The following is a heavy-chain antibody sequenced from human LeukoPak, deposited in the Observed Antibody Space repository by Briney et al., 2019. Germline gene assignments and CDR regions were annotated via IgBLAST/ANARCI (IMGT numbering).Heavy chain of an antibody. CDR3: ARHARYYYDSSGYRYYYYYYMDV. CDR2: IYPGDSDT. Sequence: GESLKISCKGSGYSFTSYWIGWVRQMPGKGLEWMGIIYPGDSDTRYSPSFQGQVTISADKSIGNAYQQWSSLKASDTAMYYCARHARYYYDSSGYRYYYYYYMDVWGKGTTVTVSS. CDR1: GYSFTSYW. D-gene: IGHD3-22*01. V-gene: IGHV5-51*01. J-gene: IGHJ6*03.